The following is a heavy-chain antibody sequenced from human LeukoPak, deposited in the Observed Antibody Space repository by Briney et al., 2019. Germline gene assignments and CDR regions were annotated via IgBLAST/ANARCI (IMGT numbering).Heavy chain of an antibody. Sequence: ASVKVSCKASGGTFSSYAISWVRQAPGQGLEWMGGIIPIFGTANYAQKFQGRVTITPDESTSTAYMELSSLRSEDTAVYYCATGGSYYYYGMDVWGQGTTVTVSS. CDR1: GGTFSSYA. CDR2: IIPIFGTA. J-gene: IGHJ6*02. CDR3: ATGGSYYYYGMDV. V-gene: IGHV1-69*13. D-gene: IGHD1-26*01.